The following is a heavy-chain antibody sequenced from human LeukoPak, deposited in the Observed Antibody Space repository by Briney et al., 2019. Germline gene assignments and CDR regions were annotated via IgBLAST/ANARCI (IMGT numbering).Heavy chain of an antibody. V-gene: IGHV4-59*01. CDR3: ARTMVRKLQFDY. D-gene: IGHD3-10*01. CDR1: GGSISSYY. CDR2: IYYSGST. J-gene: IGHJ4*02. Sequence: PSETLSLTCTVPGGSISSYYWSWIRQPPGKGLEWIGYIYYSGSTNYNPSLKSRVTISVDTSKNQFSLKLSSVTAADTAVYYCARTMVRKLQFDYWGQGTLVTVSS.